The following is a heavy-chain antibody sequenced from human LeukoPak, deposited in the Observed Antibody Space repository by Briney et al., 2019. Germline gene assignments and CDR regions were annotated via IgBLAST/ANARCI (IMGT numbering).Heavy chain of an antibody. V-gene: IGHV5-51*03. CDR1: GYSFTSYW. CDR2: IYPGDSDT. Sequence: KPGESLKISCKGSGYSFTSYWIGWVRQMPGKGLEWMGIIYPGDSDTRYSPSFQGPVTISADKSISTAYLQWSSLKASDTAMYYCATSTTPTTTVVTHDAFDIWGQGTMVTVSS. D-gene: IGHD4-23*01. J-gene: IGHJ3*02. CDR3: ATSTTPTTTVVTHDAFDI.